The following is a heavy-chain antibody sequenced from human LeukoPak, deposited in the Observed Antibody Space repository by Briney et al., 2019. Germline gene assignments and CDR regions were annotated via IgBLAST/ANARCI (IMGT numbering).Heavy chain of an antibody. CDR3: ARGYYDSSGYYGLH. Sequence: GESLKISCKGSGYSFTSYWNGWVPQIPGKGLEWMGILYPGDSDTRYSPSIQGPVTISPDKSISTAYLQWSSLKASDTAMYYCARGYYDSSGYYGLHWGQGTLVTVSS. D-gene: IGHD3-22*01. CDR2: LYPGDSDT. CDR1: GYSFTSYW. V-gene: IGHV5-51*01. J-gene: IGHJ1*01.